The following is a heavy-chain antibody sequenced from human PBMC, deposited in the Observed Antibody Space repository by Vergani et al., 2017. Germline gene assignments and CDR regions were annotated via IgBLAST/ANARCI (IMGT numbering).Heavy chain of an antibody. V-gene: IGHV3-30*18. CDR3: AKVGCSSTSCYGGYYYYYMDV. CDR2: ISYDGSNK. CDR1: GFTFSSYG. J-gene: IGHJ6*03. Sequence: QVQLVESGGGVVQPGRSLRLSCAASGFTFSSYGMHWVRQAPGKGLEWVAVISYDGSNKYYADSVKGRFTISRDNSKNTLYLQMNSLRAEDTAVYYCAKVGCSSTSCYGGYYYYYMDVWGKGTTVTVSS. D-gene: IGHD2-2*01.